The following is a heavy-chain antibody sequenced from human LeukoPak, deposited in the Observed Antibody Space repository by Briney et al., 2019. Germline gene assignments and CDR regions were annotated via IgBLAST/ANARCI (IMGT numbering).Heavy chain of an antibody. CDR2: INPNSGGT. V-gene: IGHV1-2*02. D-gene: IGHD1-26*01. Sequence: ASVKVSCKASGYTFTGYYMHWVRQAPGQGLEWMGWINPNSGGTNYAQKFQGRVTMTRDTYTRTVYMELSSLRPEDTAVYYCARRQCGSYLPMDYWGQGTLVTVSS. CDR3: ARRQCGSYLPMDY. J-gene: IGHJ4*02. CDR1: GYTFTGYY.